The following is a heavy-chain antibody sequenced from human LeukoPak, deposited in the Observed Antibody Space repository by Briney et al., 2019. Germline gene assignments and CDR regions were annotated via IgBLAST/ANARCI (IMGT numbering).Heavy chain of an antibody. CDR1: GYSMSSGYY. CDR2: IYHSGSA. CDR3: ARVNGETIDY. D-gene: IGHD3-10*01. J-gene: IGHJ4*02. V-gene: IGHV4-38-2*02. Sequence: SGTLSLTCTVSGYSMSSGYYWGWIRQPPGKGLEWIGSIYHSGSAYYNPSLKSRVTISVDTSKNQFSLKLSSVTAADTAVYYCARVNGETIDYWGQGTLVTVSS.